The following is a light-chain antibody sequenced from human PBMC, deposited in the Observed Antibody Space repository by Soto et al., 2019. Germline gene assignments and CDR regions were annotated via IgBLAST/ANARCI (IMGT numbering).Light chain of an antibody. CDR1: QDISNY. CDR3: QQYVNLLT. Sequence: DLQMTQSPSSLSASVGDRVTITCQASQDISNYLNWYQQKPGKAPKLLIYDASNLETGVPSRFSGSGSGKDFTFTISSLQPEDIATYYCQQYVNLLTFGGGTKVEIK. V-gene: IGKV1-33*01. CDR2: DAS. J-gene: IGKJ4*01.